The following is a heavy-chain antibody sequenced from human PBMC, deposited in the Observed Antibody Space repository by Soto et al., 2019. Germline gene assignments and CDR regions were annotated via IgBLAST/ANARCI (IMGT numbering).Heavy chain of an antibody. V-gene: IGHV4-59*01. CDR2: IYYTGNT. Sequence: QVQLQESGPGLVKPSETLSLTCTVSGASISSYYWNWIRQPPGKGLEWIGYIYYTGNTDYNPSLRSRVIMSVDMSKNQFSLKLSSVTAADTAVYYCASGPTTAAVPLDYWSQGTLVTVSS. CDR1: GASISSYY. CDR3: ASGPTTAAVPLDY. J-gene: IGHJ4*02. D-gene: IGHD1-1*01.